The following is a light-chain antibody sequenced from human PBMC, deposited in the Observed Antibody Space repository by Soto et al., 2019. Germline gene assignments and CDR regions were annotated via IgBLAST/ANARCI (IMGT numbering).Light chain of an antibody. J-gene: IGLJ1*01. CDR1: SSDVGGYNY. CDR2: DVS. V-gene: IGLV2-14*01. CDR3: SSYTSSSSYV. Sequence: QSALTQPASVSGSPGQSITISCTGTSSDVGGYNYVSWYQQHPGKAPKLMIYDVSNRPSGVSNRFSGSKSGNTASLTISGVQAEDEADYDCSSYTSSSSYVFATGTKLTVL.